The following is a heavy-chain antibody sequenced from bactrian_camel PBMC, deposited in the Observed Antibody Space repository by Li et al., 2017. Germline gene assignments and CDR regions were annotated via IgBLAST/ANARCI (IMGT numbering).Heavy chain of an antibody. Sequence: HVQLVESGGGSVQVGGSLRLSCAASGFTFSMYRMSWVRQAPGKGLEWVSSIYTDGSTTHYRDSVKGRFTTSRDNARNTAYLRMNNLKSEDTALYYCAAAAGSGGGWSYWGQGTQVTVS. V-gene: IGHV3-2*01. J-gene: IGHJ4*01. D-gene: IGHD6*01. CDR2: IYTDGSTT. CDR1: GFTFSMYR. CDR3: AAAAGSGGGWSY.